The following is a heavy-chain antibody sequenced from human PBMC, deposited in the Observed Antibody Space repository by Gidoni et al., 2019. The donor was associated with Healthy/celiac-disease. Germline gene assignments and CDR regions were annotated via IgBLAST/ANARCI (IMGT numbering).Heavy chain of an antibody. CDR2: ISWDGGST. CDR1: GFTFADYA. V-gene: IGHV3-43D*03. D-gene: IGHD3-10*01. Sequence: EVQLVESGGVVVQPGGSLRLSCAASGFTFADYAMHWVRQAPGKGLEWVSLISWDGGSTYYADSVKGRFTISRDNSKNSLYLQMNSLRAEDTALYYCAKDEGYGSGKGLLDYWGQGTLVTVSS. J-gene: IGHJ4*02. CDR3: AKDEGYGSGKGLLDY.